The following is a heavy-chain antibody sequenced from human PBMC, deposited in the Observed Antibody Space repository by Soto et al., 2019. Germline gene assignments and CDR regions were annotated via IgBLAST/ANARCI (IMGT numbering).Heavy chain of an antibody. CDR3: VRNIGGGSYHYYFYYGMDV. Sequence: EVQLVESGGGLVQPGGSLRLSCAASGLTLNNYWMSWVRQAPGKGLEWVADIKQDGSEKYYVDSVKGRVTISRDNAKNSLYLQMNSLRAEDTAVYYCVRNIGGGSYHYYFYYGMDVWGQGTTVTVSS. V-gene: IGHV3-7*01. CDR2: IKQDGSEK. D-gene: IGHD1-26*01. J-gene: IGHJ6*02. CDR1: GLTLNNYW.